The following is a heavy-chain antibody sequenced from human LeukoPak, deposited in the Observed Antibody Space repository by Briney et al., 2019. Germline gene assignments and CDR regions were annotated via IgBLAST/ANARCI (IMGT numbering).Heavy chain of an antibody. CDR1: GFTFNNYA. Sequence: PGGSLRLSCAASGFTFNNYAMIWVRQAPGKGLEWLSSISSSGGNTNYADSVKGRFTISRDNSKNTLYLEMNRLRVEDTATYYCAPYYDSSGYPRTPINSGGRGPLLTVPS. J-gene: IGHJ5*01. V-gene: IGHV3-23*01. D-gene: IGHD3-22*01. CDR2: ISSSGGNT. CDR3: APYYDSSGYPRTPINS.